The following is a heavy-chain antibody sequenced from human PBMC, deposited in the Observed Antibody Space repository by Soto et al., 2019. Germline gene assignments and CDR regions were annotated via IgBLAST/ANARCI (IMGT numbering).Heavy chain of an antibody. CDR1: GDTFTANY. J-gene: IGHJ5*01. CDR3: ARVSVAARPHWFDP. Sequence: ASVKVSCKASGDTFTANYIHWVRQAPGQGFEWMGWINPQSGGTNYPQKFQGRVTMTRDTSLSTVYMTLNSLRPEDTAVYYCARVSVAARPHWFDPWGQGTLVTVSS. D-gene: IGHD6-6*01. CDR2: INPQSGGT. V-gene: IGHV1-2*02.